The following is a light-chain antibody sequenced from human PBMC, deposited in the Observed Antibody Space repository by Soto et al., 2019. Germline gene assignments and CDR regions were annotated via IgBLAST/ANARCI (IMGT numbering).Light chain of an antibody. CDR2: EVT. CDR1: SDIGNYNL. Sequence: QSALTPPAAVSGSPGQSVTISCSGSDIGNYNLVSWYQHLPGRAPKLLIFEVTMRPSGISDRFSGSKSASTASLTISGLQAEDEGDYYCASYAGSRTDVFGSGTKVTVL. V-gene: IGLV2-23*02. CDR3: ASYAGSRTDV. J-gene: IGLJ1*01.